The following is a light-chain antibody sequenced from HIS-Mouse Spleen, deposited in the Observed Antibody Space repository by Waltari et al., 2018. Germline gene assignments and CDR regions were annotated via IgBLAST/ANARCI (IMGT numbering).Light chain of an antibody. CDR3: CSYAVSSTYV. V-gene: IGLV2-23*01. Sequence: QSALTQPASVSGSPGQSITISCTGTSSDVGSYNLVSCYQQHPGKAPKLIIYEGSKRPSGVSNRFSGSKSGNTASLTISGLQAEDEADYYCCSYAVSSTYVFGTGTKVTVL. CDR1: SSDVGSYNL. CDR2: EGS. J-gene: IGLJ1*01.